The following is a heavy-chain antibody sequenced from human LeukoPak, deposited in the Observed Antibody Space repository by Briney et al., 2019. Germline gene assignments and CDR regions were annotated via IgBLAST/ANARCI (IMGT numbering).Heavy chain of an antibody. CDR1: GFNFSAYA. D-gene: IGHD3-10*01. J-gene: IGHJ6*03. CDR3: AKGGAVSSKSITMIRGTRRYYYYMDV. Sequence: GKSLRLSCAASGFNFSAYAMHWVRQAPGKGLEGMSVISYDGSNTYLTDSVKGRFTVSRDNSKNTLYLQINRLRAEDTAVYYCAKGGAVSSKSITMIRGTRRYYYYMDVWGKGTTVTISS. CDR2: ISYDGSNT. V-gene: IGHV3-30*04.